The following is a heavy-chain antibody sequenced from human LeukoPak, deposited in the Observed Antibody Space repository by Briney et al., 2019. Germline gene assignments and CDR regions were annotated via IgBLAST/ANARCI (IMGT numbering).Heavy chain of an antibody. CDR1: GGTFSSYA. CDR3: ARDGYDDRPFDF. V-gene: IGHV1-69*04. J-gene: IGHJ5*01. Sequence: GASVKVSCKASGGTFSSYAISWVRQAPGQGLEWMGRIIPILGIANYAQKFQGRVTITADKPTRTAYMELRGLTSEDTAVYYCARDGYDDRPFDFWGQGTLLTVSS. D-gene: IGHD5-12*01. CDR2: IIPILGIA.